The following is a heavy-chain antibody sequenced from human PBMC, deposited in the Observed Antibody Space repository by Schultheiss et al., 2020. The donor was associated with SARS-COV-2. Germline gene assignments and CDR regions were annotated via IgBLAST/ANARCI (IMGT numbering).Heavy chain of an antibody. J-gene: IGHJ6*03. Sequence: GGSLRLSCAASGFTFSSYAMSWVRQAPGKGLEWVGLIKSKNDGGTIDYAAPVKGRFTISRDDSKNTLYLQMNSLKIEDTAVYYCTTWIQLWYQSNFYYMDVWGKGTSVTVSS. V-gene: IGHV3-15*01. CDR3: TTWIQLWYQSNFYYMDV. CDR2: IKSKNDGGTI. CDR1: GFTFSSYA. D-gene: IGHD5-18*01.